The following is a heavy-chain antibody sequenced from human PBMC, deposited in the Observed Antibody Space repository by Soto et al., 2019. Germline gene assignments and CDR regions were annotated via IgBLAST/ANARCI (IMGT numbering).Heavy chain of an antibody. CDR1: GGSISSYY. V-gene: IGHV4-59*08. CDR3: ARRIAAAGTYAFDI. J-gene: IGHJ3*02. CDR2: IYYSGST. D-gene: IGHD6-13*01. Sequence: SETLSLTCTVSGGSISSYYWSWIRQPPGKGLECIGYIYYSGSTNYNPSLKSRVTISVDTPKNQFSLKLSSVTAADTAVYYCARRIAAAGTYAFDIWGQGTMVTVSS.